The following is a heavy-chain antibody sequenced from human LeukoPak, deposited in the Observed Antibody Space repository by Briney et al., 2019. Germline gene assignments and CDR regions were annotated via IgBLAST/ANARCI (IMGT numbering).Heavy chain of an antibody. J-gene: IGHJ4*02. D-gene: IGHD6-19*01. CDR1: GGSISSYY. V-gene: IGHV4-59*01. CDR2: IYYSGST. CDR3: AREVAAGFDY. Sequence: SETLSLTCTVSGGSISSYYWSWIRQPPGKGLEWIGYIYYSGSTNYNPSLKSRVTISVDTSKNQFSLKLSSVTAADTAVYYCAREVAAGFDYWGQGTLVTVSS.